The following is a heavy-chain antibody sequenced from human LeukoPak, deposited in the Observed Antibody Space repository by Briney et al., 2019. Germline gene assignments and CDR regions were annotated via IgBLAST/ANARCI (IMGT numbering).Heavy chain of an antibody. J-gene: IGHJ5*02. Sequence: PGGSLRLSCATSGFTFSIYAMTWVRQAPGKGLEWVSTLTGSGGSTYYADSVKGRFTISRDNSKNTLSLQMNSLRAEDTAVYYCAKESTVTPGNVNWFDTWGQGTLVTVSS. CDR2: LTGSGGST. V-gene: IGHV3-23*01. D-gene: IGHD4-17*01. CDR1: GFTFSIYA. CDR3: AKESTVTPGNVNWFDT.